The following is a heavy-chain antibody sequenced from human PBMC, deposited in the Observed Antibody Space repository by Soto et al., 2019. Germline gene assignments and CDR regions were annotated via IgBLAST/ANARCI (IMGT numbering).Heavy chain of an antibody. Sequence: PGESLKISCQGSGDNFGNYWIAWVRQMPGKGLEWMGIIYPGDGDTLYSPSFQGQVTFSVDKSVNTAYLKWSSVEASGTAIYYCARHVFNMARGPLDPWGQGTRVTVSS. CDR2: IYPGDGDT. CDR3: ARHVFNMARGPLDP. CDR1: GDNFGNYW. V-gene: IGHV5-51*01. D-gene: IGHD3-10*01. J-gene: IGHJ5*02.